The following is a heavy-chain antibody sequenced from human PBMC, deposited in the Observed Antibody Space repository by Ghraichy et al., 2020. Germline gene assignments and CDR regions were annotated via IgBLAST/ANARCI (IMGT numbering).Heavy chain of an antibody. J-gene: IGHJ4*02. CDR1: GFTFSTYA. Sequence: GGSLRLSCAASGFTFSTYAMDWVRQAPGEGLEWVSYIGTSSNRIYYADSVKGRFTISRDNAKNSLYLQMNSLREDDTAVYYCARDSGYGGNFDFWGQGSLVTVSS. CDR2: IGTSSNRI. CDR3: ARDSGYGGNFDF. V-gene: IGHV3-48*02. D-gene: IGHD4-23*01.